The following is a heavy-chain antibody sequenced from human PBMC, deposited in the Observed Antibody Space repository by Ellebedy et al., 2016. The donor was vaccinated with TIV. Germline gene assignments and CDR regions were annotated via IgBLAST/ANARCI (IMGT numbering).Heavy chain of an antibody. D-gene: IGHD2-15*01. CDR2: IIPILGIA. CDR1: GGTFSSYA. J-gene: IGHJ2*01. Sequence: AASVKVSCKASGGTFSSYAISWVRQAPGQGLEWMGRIIPILGIANYAQKFQGRVTITADKSTSTAYMELSSLRSEDTAVYYCARENPRYCSGGSCYYNWYSDLWGRGTLVTVSS. V-gene: IGHV1-69*04. CDR3: ARENPRYCSGGSCYYNWYSDL.